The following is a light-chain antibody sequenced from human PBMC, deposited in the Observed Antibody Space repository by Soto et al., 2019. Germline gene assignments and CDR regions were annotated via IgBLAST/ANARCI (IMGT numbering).Light chain of an antibody. J-gene: IGKJ3*01. CDR1: QSVDWY. CDR2: DAL. Sequence: EIVLTQSPATLYLSPGDRATLSCRASQSVDWYVAWYQQKPGQAPRLLIYDALKRATGTPDRLSGSGSGTDFALTISRLEPQDFAVYYFQQRSNWPPITFGPGTKVDLK. CDR3: QQRSNWPPIT. V-gene: IGKV3-11*01.